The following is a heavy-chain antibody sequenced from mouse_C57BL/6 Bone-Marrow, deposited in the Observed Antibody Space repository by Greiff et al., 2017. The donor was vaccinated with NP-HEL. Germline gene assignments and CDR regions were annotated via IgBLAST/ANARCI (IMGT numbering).Heavy chain of an antibody. V-gene: IGHV1-19*01. CDR1: GYTFTDYY. CDR3: ARSGYYGSSVYYFDY. J-gene: IGHJ2*01. D-gene: IGHD1-1*01. Sequence: EVQLQQSGPVLVKPGASVKMSCKASGYTFTDYYMNWVKQSHGKSLEWIGVINPYNGGTSYNLKFKGKATLTVDKSSSTAYMELNSLTSEDSAVYYCARSGYYGSSVYYFDYWGQGTTLTVSS. CDR2: INPYNGGT.